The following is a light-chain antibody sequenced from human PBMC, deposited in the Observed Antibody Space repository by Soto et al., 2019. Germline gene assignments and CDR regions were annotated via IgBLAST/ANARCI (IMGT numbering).Light chain of an antibody. J-gene: IGKJ2*01. CDR1: QGISIY. CDR2: DAS. V-gene: IGKV1-39*01. CDR3: QQSYRTPYT. Sequence: DIQMTQSPSSLSASVGDRVTITCRASQGISIYLVWYQQRQGRAPKLLIYDASSLLSGVPSRFSGSGSGTDFTLTISRLQPEDVATYDCQQSYRTPYTFGQGTKRETK.